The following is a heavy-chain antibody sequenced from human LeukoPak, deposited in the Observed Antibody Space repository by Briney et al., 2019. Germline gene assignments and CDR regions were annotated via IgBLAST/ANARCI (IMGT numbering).Heavy chain of an antibody. CDR2: ISSSCSYI. J-gene: IGHJ6*04. D-gene: IGHD2-8*01. V-gene: IGHV3-21*01. CDR3: ARDYTDYYCDGMDV. CDR1: GFTFSSYS. Sequence: RGGSLSLSCAASGFTFSSYSMNWARHAPEKGREWVSSISSSCSYIFHGDSVEGRFTLSRHNPETSLYLQMNSLRAEDTAVYYCARDYTDYYCDGMDVWGKGTTVTVSS.